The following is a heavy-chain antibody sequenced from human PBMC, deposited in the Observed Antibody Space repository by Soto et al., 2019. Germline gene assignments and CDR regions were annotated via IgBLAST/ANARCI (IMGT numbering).Heavy chain of an antibody. CDR3: ARDRHYGSGRTSAFDI. J-gene: IGHJ3*02. D-gene: IGHD3-10*01. Sequence: QVQLVESGGGVVQPGRSLRLSCAASGFTFSSYDMHWVRQAPGKGLEWVAIIGYHGSNKYYVDSVKGRFTISRDNSKNTLYLQMNSLTAEDTAVYYCARDRHYGSGRTSAFDIWGQGTMVTVSS. V-gene: IGHV3-33*01. CDR1: GFTFSSYD. CDR2: IGYHGSNK.